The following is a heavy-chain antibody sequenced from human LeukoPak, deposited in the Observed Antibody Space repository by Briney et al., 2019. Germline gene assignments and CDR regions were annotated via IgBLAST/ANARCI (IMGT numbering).Heavy chain of an antibody. V-gene: IGHV4-59*01. J-gene: IGHJ4*02. CDR1: GGSISSYY. CDR3: ARDQPLYYYDSSSFLPLDS. CDR2: IYYSGST. D-gene: IGHD3-22*01. Sequence: SETLSLTCTVSGGSISSYYWSWIRQPPGKGLEWIGYIYYSGSTDYNPSLKSRVTISVETSKNQFSLKLSSVTAADTAVYYCARDQPLYYYDSSSFLPLDSWGQGTLVTVSS.